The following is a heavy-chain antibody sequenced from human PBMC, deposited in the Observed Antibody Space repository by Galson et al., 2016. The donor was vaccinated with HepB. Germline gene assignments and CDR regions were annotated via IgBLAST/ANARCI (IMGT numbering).Heavy chain of an antibody. CDR1: GFTFDDYL. V-gene: IGHV3-43*01. J-gene: IGHJ4*02. Sequence: SLRLSCATSGFTFDDYLMHWVRQTPEKGLEWVSLINWDGRTTYYADSVQGRFTISRDNNRNSLSLHMNSLKSEDTALYYCAKASGSHARYYFDRWGQGTQVAVSA. D-gene: IGHD3-3*01. CDR2: INWDGRTT. CDR3: AKASGSHARYYFDR.